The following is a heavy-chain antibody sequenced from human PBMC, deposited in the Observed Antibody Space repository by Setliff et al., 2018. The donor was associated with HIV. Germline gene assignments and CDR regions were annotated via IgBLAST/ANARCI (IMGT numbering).Heavy chain of an antibody. CDR2: ISAYSGDT. J-gene: IGHJ4*02. CDR3: ARPGGSYVDFGWYLRF. CDR1: GYPFSGYG. D-gene: IGHD4-17*01. V-gene: IGHV1-18*01. Sequence: AASVKVSCKASGYPFSGYGISWGRQAPGQGLGWMGWISAYSGDTNYAQKFQGRITMTTDTSQSTAYMEVRSLRSDDPAMYYCARPGGSYVDFGWYLRFWGEGTLVAVSS.